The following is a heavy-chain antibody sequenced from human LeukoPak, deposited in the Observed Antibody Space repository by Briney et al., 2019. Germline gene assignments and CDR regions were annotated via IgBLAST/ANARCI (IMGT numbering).Heavy chain of an antibody. V-gene: IGHV4-30-4*01. CDR1: GGSISSGDYY. CDR2: IYYSGST. Sequence: PSETLSLTCTVSGGSISSGDYYWTWIRQPPGKGLAWIGYIYYSGSTYYKPSLKSRVTISVDTSKTLFSLKLSSVTAADTAVYYCDREAGTMGRGGLGEVDVWGQGTTVTVSS. D-gene: IGHD3-10*01. CDR3: DREAGTMGRGGLGEVDV. J-gene: IGHJ6*02.